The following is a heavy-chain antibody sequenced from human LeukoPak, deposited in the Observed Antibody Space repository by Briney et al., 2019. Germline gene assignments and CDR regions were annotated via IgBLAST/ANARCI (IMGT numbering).Heavy chain of an antibody. CDR1: GFTFSSYE. V-gene: IGHV3-48*03. D-gene: IGHD3-10*01. CDR2: ISSSGSTI. J-gene: IGHJ4*02. Sequence: GGSLRLSCAASGFTFSSYEMNWVRQAPGKGLEWVSYISSSGSTIYYANSVKGRFTISRDNAKNSLYLQMNSLRAEDTAVYYCARDGAYNTYYYGSESYDYWGQGTLVTVSS. CDR3: ARDGAYNTYYYGSESYDY.